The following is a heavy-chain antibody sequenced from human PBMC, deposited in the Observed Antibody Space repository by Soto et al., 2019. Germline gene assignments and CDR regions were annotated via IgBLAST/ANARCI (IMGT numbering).Heavy chain of an antibody. CDR3: ARHSITGIAAAGP. J-gene: IGHJ3*01. V-gene: IGHV5-10-1*01. CDR2: IDPSDSYT. CDR1: GYSSTSFW. D-gene: IGHD6-13*01. Sequence: GESLKISCKGSGYSSTSFWISWVRQMPGKGLEWMGRIDPSDSYTNYSPSFQGHVTISADKSISTAYLQWSSLKASDTAMYYCARHSITGIAAAGPWGQGTMVTVSS.